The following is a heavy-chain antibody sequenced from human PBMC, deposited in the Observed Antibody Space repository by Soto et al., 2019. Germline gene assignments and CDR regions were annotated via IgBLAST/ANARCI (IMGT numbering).Heavy chain of an antibody. CDR1: GGSISSSNW. CDR3: ARALRILTGHLEIDY. V-gene: IGHV4-4*02. CDR2: IYHSGST. Sequence: PSETLSLTCAVSGGSISSSNWWSWVRQPPGKGLEWIGEIYHSGSTNYNPSLKSRVTISVDKSKNQFSLKLSSVTAADTAVYYCARALRILTGHLEIDYWGQGTLVTVSS. J-gene: IGHJ4*02. D-gene: IGHD3-9*01.